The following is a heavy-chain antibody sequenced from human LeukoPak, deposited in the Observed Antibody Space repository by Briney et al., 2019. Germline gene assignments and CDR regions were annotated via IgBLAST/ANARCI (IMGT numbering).Heavy chain of an antibody. CDR3: ATDPQPSYYYDMSGFYRL. Sequence: PGGSLRLSCAASGFTFSSYSMNWVRQAPGKGLEWVSYISSSGTTVYYADSVKGRFTISRDNAKNSLSLQMNSLAAEDTAVYYCATDPQPSYYYDMSGFYRLWGEGTLVTVSS. J-gene: IGHJ4*02. V-gene: IGHV3-48*04. CDR2: ISSSGTTV. D-gene: IGHD3-22*01. CDR1: GFTFSSYS.